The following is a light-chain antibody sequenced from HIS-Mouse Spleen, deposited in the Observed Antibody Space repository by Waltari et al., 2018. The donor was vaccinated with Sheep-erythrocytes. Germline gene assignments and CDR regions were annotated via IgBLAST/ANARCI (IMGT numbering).Light chain of an antibody. V-gene: IGLV2-14*01. CDR1: SSHVGGYNY. J-gene: IGLJ3*02. CDR3: SSYTSSSTWV. Sequence: QSALTQPASVSGSPRQSITISCTGTSSHVGGYNYVPWYQQHPGKAPKLLIYEVSNRPSGVSNRFSGSKSGNTASLTISGLQAEDEADYYCSSYTSSSTWVFGGGTKLTVL. CDR2: EVS.